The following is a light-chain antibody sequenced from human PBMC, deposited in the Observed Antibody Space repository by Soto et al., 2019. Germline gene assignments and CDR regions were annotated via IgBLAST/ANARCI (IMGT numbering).Light chain of an antibody. Sequence: EIVLTQSPATLSLSPGERATLSCRASQSVSSYLSWYQQKPGQAPRLLIYDASNSATGIPARFSGSGSGTAFTLTISSLEPEDFEVYYCPQRSNWPRTFGQGTKVEIK. V-gene: IGKV3-11*01. CDR2: DAS. CDR1: QSVSSY. J-gene: IGKJ1*01. CDR3: PQRSNWPRT.